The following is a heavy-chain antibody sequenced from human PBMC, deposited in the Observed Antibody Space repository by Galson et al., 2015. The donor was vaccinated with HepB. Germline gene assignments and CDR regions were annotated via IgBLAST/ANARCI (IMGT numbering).Heavy chain of an antibody. Sequence: SLRLSCAASGFTFSSYAMHWVRQAPGKGLEWVAVISYDGSNKYYADSVKGRFTISRDNSKNTLYLQMNSLRAEDTAVYYCARDCLIVRYYDSSGYSYYFDYWGQGTLVTVSS. J-gene: IGHJ4*02. CDR3: ARDCLIVRYYDSSGYSYYFDY. CDR1: GFTFSSYA. V-gene: IGHV3-30-3*01. D-gene: IGHD3-22*01. CDR2: ISYDGSNK.